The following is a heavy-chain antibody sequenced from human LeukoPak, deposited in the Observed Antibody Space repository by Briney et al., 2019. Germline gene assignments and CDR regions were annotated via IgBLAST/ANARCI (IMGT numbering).Heavy chain of an antibody. CDR3: ARVGSSWRYFDY. Sequence: SETQSLTCTVSGGSISSYYWSWIRQPPGKELEWIGYIYYSGSTNYNPSLKSRVTISVDTSKNQFSLKLSSVTAADTAVYYCARVGSSWRYFDYWGQGTLVTVSS. V-gene: IGHV4-59*01. J-gene: IGHJ4*02. CDR1: GGSISSYY. D-gene: IGHD6-13*01. CDR2: IYYSGST.